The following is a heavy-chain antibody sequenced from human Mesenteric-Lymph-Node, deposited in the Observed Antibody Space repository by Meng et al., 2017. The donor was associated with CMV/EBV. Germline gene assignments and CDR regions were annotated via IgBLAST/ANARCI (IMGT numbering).Heavy chain of an antibody. J-gene: IGHJ4*02. CDR2: ISSDGTST. D-gene: IGHD5-24*01. Sequence: GGSLRLSCAASGFTFSSYWMHWVRQAPGKGLVWVSRISSDGTSTSYADSVKGRFTISRDNAKNTLYLQKNSLRAEDTAVYYCTKVGNREGYNPVVYWGQGTLVTVSS. V-gene: IGHV3-74*01. CDR1: GFTFSSYW. CDR3: TKVGNREGYNPVVY.